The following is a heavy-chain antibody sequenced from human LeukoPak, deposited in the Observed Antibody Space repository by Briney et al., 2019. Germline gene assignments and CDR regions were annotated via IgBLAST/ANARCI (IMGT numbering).Heavy chain of an antibody. D-gene: IGHD3/OR15-3a*01. CDR3: ATIGTGDYREDS. Sequence: GGSLRLSCVVSGFSVRSNCVSWVRQAPGKGLEWVSVIYAGDTIHYADSVKGRFTISRDNSKNTVYLQMNSLRAEDTALYYCATIGTGDYREDSWGQGTLVTVSS. CDR1: GFSVRSNC. V-gene: IGHV3-66*01. CDR2: IYAGDTI. J-gene: IGHJ4*02.